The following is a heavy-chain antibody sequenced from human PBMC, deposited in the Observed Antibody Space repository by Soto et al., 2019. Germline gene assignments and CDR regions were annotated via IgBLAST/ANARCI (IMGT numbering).Heavy chain of an antibody. CDR1: GGSISSNSYY. V-gene: IGHV4-39*01. D-gene: IGHD3-16*01. J-gene: IGHJ6*02. Sequence: QLQLQESGPGLVKPSETLSLTCTVSGGSISSNSYYWAWLRKPPGKGLEWIGNIYDSGTTYYNPSLKARVTISVDTSKTQFSLKLSSVTAADTAVYSCANHKGGYYSGVDFWGQGTTFTVSS. CDR2: IYDSGTT. CDR3: ANHKGGYYSGVDF.